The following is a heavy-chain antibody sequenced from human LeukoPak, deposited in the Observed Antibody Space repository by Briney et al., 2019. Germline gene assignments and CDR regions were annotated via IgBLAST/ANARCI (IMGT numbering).Heavy chain of an antibody. CDR1: GGTFSGYA. CDR3: ARDREVGATTLAFDY. J-gene: IGHJ4*02. V-gene: IGHV1-69*13. CDR2: IIPTFGTV. D-gene: IGHD1-26*01. Sequence: SVKVFCKASGGTFSGYAISWVRQAPGQGLEWMGGIIPTFGTVNYAQKFQGRVTITADESTSTGYMELSSLRSEDTAVYYCARDREVGATTLAFDYWGQGTLVTVSS.